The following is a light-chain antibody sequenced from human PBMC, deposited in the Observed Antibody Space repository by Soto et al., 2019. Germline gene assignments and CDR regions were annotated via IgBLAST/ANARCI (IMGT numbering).Light chain of an antibody. V-gene: IGKV3-20*01. CDR3: QQYNNWPPFT. CDR2: GAS. Sequence: EIVLTQSPGTLSLSPGDRATLSCRASQSVSSSYLAWYQQKPGQAPRLLIFGASSRATGVPDRFSGSGSATDFTLTISRLEPEDFAVYYCQQYNNWPPFTFGQGTRLEIK. CDR1: QSVSSSY. J-gene: IGKJ5*01.